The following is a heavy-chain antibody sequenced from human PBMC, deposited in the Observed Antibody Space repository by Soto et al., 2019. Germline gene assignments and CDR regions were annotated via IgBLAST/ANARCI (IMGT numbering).Heavy chain of an antibody. CDR3: ARWQRGRSGHYASDD. V-gene: IGHV3-48*03. J-gene: IGHJ4*02. CDR1: GFTYRNYE. Sequence: GGSLRLSCSASGFTYRNYEMNWVRQGPGKGLDWVSYISRGGTSIKYADSVNVRFTISRDNAKNSLSLPMESLTAEVTAVYYWARWQRGRSGHYASDDWGRGSRVTGFS. D-gene: IGHD6-25*01. CDR2: ISRGGTSI.